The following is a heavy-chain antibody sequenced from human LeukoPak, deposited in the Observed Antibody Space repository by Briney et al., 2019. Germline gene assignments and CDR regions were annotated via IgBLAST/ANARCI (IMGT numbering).Heavy chain of an antibody. CDR1: GGSIKSYY. D-gene: IGHD6-13*01. CDR2: IYYSGST. Sequence: SETLSLTCTVSGGSIKSYYWSWIRQSPEKGLEWLGYIYYSGSTNYNPSLKSRITISVDTSKNQFSLKLSSVTAADTAVYYCARWGEAAAGIYYWGQGTLVTVSS. V-gene: IGHV4-59*01. J-gene: IGHJ4*02. CDR3: ARWGEAAAGIYY.